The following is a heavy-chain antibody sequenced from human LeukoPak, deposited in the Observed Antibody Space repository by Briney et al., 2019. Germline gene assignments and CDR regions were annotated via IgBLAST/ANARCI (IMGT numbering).Heavy chain of an antibody. J-gene: IGHJ4*02. Sequence: GGSLRLSCAASGFTFSSYAMPWVRQAPGKGLEYVSAISSNGGSTYYANSVKGRFTISRDNSKNTLYLQMGSLRAEDMAVYYCARDYCSGGSCYLFDYWGQGTLVTVSS. CDR2: ISSNGGST. V-gene: IGHV3-64*01. CDR3: ARDYCSGGSCYLFDY. D-gene: IGHD2-15*01. CDR1: GFTFSSYA.